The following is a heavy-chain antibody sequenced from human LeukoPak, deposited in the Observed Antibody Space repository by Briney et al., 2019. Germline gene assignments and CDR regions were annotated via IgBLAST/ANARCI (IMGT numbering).Heavy chain of an antibody. CDR3: AKDSSFYGPGSADY. Sequence: GRSLRHSCGASGFTFSSYGMHWVRQAPRKGLEWVAVISYDGSNKYYADSVKGRFTISRDNSKNTLYLQMNSLRAEDTAVYYCAKDSSFYGPGSADYWGQGTLVTVSS. CDR1: GFTFSSYG. J-gene: IGHJ4*02. V-gene: IGHV3-30*18. CDR2: ISYDGSNK. D-gene: IGHD3-10*01.